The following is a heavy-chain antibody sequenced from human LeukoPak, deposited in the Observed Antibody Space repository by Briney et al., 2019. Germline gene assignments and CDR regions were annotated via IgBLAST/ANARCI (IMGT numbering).Heavy chain of an antibody. J-gene: IGHJ4*02. CDR2: ISSSSSYI. V-gene: IGHV3-21*01. CDR3: VRDNYGVDY. Sequence: SGGSLRLSCAASGFTFSSYSMNWVRQAPGKGLEWVSSISSSSSYIYYADSVKGLFTISRDNAKDTLYLQMNSLRAEDTAVYYCVRDNYGVDYWGQGTLVTVSS. CDR1: GFTFSSYS. D-gene: IGHD3-10*01.